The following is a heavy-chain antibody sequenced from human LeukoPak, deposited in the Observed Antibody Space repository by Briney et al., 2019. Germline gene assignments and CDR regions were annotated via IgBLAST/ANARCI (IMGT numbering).Heavy chain of an antibody. V-gene: IGHV1-69*13. J-gene: IGHJ1*01. CDR1: GGTFSSYA. CDR3: AREPSYGGNSGPYFQH. CDR2: IIPIFGTA. D-gene: IGHD4-23*01. Sequence: ASVKVSCKASGGTFSSYAISWVRQAPGQGLEWMGGIIPIFGTANYAQKFQGRVTITADESTSTAYMELGSLRSEDTAVYYCAREPSYGGNSGPYFQHWGQGTLVTVSS.